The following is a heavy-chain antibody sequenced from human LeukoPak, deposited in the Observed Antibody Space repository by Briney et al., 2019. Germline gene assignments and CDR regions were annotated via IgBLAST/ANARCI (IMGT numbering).Heavy chain of an antibody. Sequence: SETLSLTCTVSGASINSHYWSWIRQPPGKGLDGIGYISYSGSTNYNLSLKSRVIISVDTSKTHFSLNLSSVTAADTAFYYCARHRVSGSSYSALDYWGQGTLVSVSS. CDR1: GASINSHY. CDR3: ARHRVSGSSYSALDY. CDR2: ISYSGST. D-gene: IGHD1-26*01. J-gene: IGHJ4*02. V-gene: IGHV4-59*08.